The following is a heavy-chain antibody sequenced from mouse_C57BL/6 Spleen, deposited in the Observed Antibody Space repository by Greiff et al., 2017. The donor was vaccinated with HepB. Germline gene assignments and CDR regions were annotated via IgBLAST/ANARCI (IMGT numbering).Heavy chain of an antibody. Sequence: VQLQQPGAELVRPGSSVKLSCMASGYTFTSYWMHWVKQRPIQGLEWIGNIDPSDSDTHYNQKVKEKATLTVDKSSSTAYMQLSSLTSEDSAVYYCASSYWAYWGQGTTLTVSS. V-gene: IGHV1-52*01. D-gene: IGHD4-1*01. CDR1: GYTFTSYW. CDR3: ASSYWAY. J-gene: IGHJ2*01. CDR2: IDPSDSDT.